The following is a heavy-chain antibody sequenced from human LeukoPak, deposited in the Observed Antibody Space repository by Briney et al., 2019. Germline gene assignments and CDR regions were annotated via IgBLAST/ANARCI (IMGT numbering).Heavy chain of an antibody. CDR3: ARDTAMVTYWFDP. J-gene: IGHJ5*02. Sequence: ASVTVSFKASGYTFTGYCMHWVRQAPGQGLEWMGWINPNSGGTNYAQKFQGRVTMTRDTSISTAYMELSRLRSDDTAVYYCARDTAMVTYWFDPWGQGTLVTVSS. CDR1: GYTFTGYC. D-gene: IGHD5-18*01. CDR2: INPNSGGT. V-gene: IGHV1-2*02.